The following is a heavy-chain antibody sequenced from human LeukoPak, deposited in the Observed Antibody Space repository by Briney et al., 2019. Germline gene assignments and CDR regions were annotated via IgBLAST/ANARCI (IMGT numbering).Heavy chain of an antibody. CDR3: ARGRRW. D-gene: IGHD5-24*01. CDR1: GGSFSGYY. V-gene: IGHV4-34*01. Sequence: SETLSLTCAVYGGSFSGYYWTWIRQPPGKGLEWIGEINHSGNINYNPSLKSRLTISVDTSKNQFSLKLSSMAAADTAVYYCARGRRWWGQGALVTVSS. J-gene: IGHJ4*02. CDR2: INHSGNI.